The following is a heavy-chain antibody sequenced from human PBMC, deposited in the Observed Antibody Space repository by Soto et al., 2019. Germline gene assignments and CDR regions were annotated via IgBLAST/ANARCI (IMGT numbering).Heavy chain of an antibody. V-gene: IGHV4-59*01. CDR3: ASFYCSSTSCPFDY. D-gene: IGHD2-2*01. Sequence: LSLTCTVSGGSISSYYWSWIRQPPGKGLEWIGYIHYSGSTNYNPSLKSRVTISVDTSKNQFSLRLSSVTAADTAVYYCASFYCSSTSCPFDYWGQGTLVTVSS. CDR1: GGSISSYY. CDR2: IHYSGST. J-gene: IGHJ4*02.